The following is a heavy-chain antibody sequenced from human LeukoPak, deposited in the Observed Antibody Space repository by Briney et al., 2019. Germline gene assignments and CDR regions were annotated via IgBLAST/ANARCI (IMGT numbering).Heavy chain of an antibody. J-gene: IGHJ4*02. Sequence: GGSLRLSCAASGFTFSNYAMSWVRQAPGKGLEWVSSISGSGRTYYADFVKGRSTISRDDSKNTLYLQMNSLRAEDTAVYYCAKDGPDSSGYYMVRFLDYWGQGTLVTVSS. CDR3: AKDGPDSSGYYMVRFLDY. CDR2: ISGSGRT. V-gene: IGHV3-23*01. CDR1: GFTFSNYA. D-gene: IGHD3-22*01.